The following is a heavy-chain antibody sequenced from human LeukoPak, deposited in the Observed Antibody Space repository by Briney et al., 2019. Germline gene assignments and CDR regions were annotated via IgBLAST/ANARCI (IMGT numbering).Heavy chain of an antibody. Sequence: GGSLRLFCAASGFTVSNSYMSWVRQAPGKGLEFASIIYTGGSTHYVDSVKGRFSISRDNSKNTLYLQMNSLRVEDTAVYYCVKAQLQGAFDIWGQGTMVTVSS. CDR2: IYTGGST. CDR3: VKAQLQGAFDI. V-gene: IGHV3-53*01. J-gene: IGHJ3*02. D-gene: IGHD5-24*01. CDR1: GFTVSNSY.